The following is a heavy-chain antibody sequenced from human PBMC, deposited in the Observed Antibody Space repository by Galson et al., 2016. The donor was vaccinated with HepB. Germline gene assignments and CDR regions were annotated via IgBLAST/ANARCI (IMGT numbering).Heavy chain of an antibody. J-gene: IGHJ4*02. Sequence: SLRLSCAASGLILRNFGVHWVRQAPGKGLEWVAVISYAGNTHFYADSVQSRFAISRDNAKKTLYLQMNSLTTEDTAQYFCPKEGHTWQTPKYFDSWGQGTLVTVSS. CDR1: GLILRNFG. CDR2: ISYAGNTH. V-gene: IGHV3-30*18. CDR3: PKEGHTWQTPKYFDS.